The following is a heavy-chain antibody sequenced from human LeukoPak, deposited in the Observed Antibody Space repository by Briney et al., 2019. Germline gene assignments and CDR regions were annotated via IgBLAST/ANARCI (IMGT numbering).Heavy chain of an antibody. D-gene: IGHD4-17*01. CDR1: GYTLTGYY. V-gene: IGHV1-2*02. CDR2: INPNSGGT. CDR3: ASTAEEVYGDLDY. Sequence: ASVKVSCKASGYTLTGYYMHWVRQAPGQGLEWMGWINPNSGGTNYAQKFQGRVTMTRDTSISTAYMELSRLRSDDTDVYYCASTAEEVYGDLDYWGQGTLVTVSS. J-gene: IGHJ4*02.